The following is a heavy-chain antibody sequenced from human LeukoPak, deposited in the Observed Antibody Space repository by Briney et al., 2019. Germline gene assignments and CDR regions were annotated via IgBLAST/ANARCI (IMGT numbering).Heavy chain of an antibody. CDR1: GYSLTNYY. V-gene: IGHV1-46*01. J-gene: IGHJ4*02. CDR2: INPSGGST. CDR3: ARGAPTTRIGAGRFDY. D-gene: IGHD5-12*01. Sequence: ASVKVSCKAFGYSLTNYYVHWVRQAPGQGLERMGEINPSGGSTSYAQKFQGRITVTRDTYTNTVYLDLSSLRSEDTATYYCARGAPTTRIGAGRFDYWGQGSLLTVAS.